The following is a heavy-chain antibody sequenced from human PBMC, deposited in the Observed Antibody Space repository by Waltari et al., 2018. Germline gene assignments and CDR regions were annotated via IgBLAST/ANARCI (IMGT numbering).Heavy chain of an antibody. CDR3: ARQGGRWLHGFDY. Sequence: EVQLVQSGAEVKKPGESLKISRKGSGYSFTSYWIGWVRQRPGKGLEGMGVILPGDSDTIYSPSFQGQVTISADKSSSTAYLQWSSLKASDTAMYYCARQGGRWLHGFDYWGQGTLVTVSS. V-gene: IGHV5-51*01. CDR2: ILPGDSDT. D-gene: IGHD3-16*01. CDR1: GYSFTSYW. J-gene: IGHJ4*02.